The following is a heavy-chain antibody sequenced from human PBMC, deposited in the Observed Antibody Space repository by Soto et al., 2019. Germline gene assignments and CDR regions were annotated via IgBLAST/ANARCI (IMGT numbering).Heavy chain of an antibody. CDR1: GYTFTSYG. J-gene: IGHJ6*02. Sequence: QVQLVQSGAEVKKPGASVKVSCKASGYTFTSYGISWVRQAPGQGLEWMGWISAYNGNTNYAQKLQGRVTMTTDPSTSTAYRELRSLRSDDTAVYYCARAASGHDLSYYCYGMDVWGQGTTVTVSS. CDR2: ISAYNGNT. CDR3: ARAASGHDLSYYCYGMDV. D-gene: IGHD5-12*01. V-gene: IGHV1-18*04.